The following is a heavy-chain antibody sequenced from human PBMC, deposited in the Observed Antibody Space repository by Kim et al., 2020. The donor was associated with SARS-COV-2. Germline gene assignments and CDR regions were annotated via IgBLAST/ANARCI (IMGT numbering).Heavy chain of an antibody. CDR1: GGSFSGYY. J-gene: IGHJ6*02. CDR3: AGGGRCSSASCHGYYYYAGMDV. Sequence: SETLSLTCAVFGGSFSGYYYNWIRQPPGKGLEWIGEINHSGGNNYNSSLESRVTISLDTSKNQFSLRLSSVTAADTAVYYCAGGGRCSSASCHGYYYYAGMDVWGQGTTVTVSS. CDR2: INHSGGN. V-gene: IGHV4-34*01. D-gene: IGHD2-2*01.